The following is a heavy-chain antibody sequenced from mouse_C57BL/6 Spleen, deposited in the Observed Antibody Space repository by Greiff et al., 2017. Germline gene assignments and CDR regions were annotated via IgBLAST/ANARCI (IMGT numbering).Heavy chain of an antibody. Sequence: DVKLVESGGGLVQPGGSLSLSCAASGFTFTDYYMSWVRQPPGKALEWLGFIRNKANGYTTEYSASVKGRFTISRDNSQSILYLQMNALRAEDSATYYCARYDYDGFAYWGQGTLVTVSA. V-gene: IGHV7-3*01. CDR3: ARYDYDGFAY. CDR2: IRNKANGYTT. J-gene: IGHJ3*01. D-gene: IGHD2-4*01. CDR1: GFTFTDYY.